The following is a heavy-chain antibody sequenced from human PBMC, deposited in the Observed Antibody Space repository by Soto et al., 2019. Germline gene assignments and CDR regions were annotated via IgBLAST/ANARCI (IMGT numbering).Heavy chain of an antibody. CDR3: ARGDGNGLIDY. D-gene: IGHD6-19*01. Sequence: GGSLRLSCVVSGFNFIDYYMNWIRQTPGGGLEWVSYTSSSGSYRNYADSVKGRFTISRDNSKNSVYLQMDSLRADDTALYYCARGDGNGLIDYWGQGTLVTVSS. V-gene: IGHV3-11*06. CDR2: TSSSGSYR. J-gene: IGHJ4*02. CDR1: GFNFIDYY.